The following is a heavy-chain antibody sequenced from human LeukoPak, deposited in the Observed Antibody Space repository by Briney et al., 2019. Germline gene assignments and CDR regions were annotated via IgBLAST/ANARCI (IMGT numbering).Heavy chain of an antibody. Sequence: GESLKISCKGSGYRFTNYWIGWVRQMPGKGLEWMGIIYPGAASDTRYSPSFQGQVTFSADKSINTAFLQRSSLKASDTAMYFCARQHYFGSGSSRLGWFNPWGQGTLVTVSS. CDR1: GYRFTNYW. D-gene: IGHD3-10*01. V-gene: IGHV5-51*01. CDR3: ARQHYFGSGSSRLGWFNP. J-gene: IGHJ5*02. CDR2: IYPGAASDT.